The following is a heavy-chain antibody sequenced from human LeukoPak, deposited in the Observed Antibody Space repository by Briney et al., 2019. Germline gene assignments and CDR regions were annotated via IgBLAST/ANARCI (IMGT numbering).Heavy chain of an antibody. Sequence: GGSLRLSCAASGFTFSSMNWVRQAPGEGLEWVSYISSSSSTIYYVDSVKGRFTISRDNAKNSLYLQMNSLRAEDTAVYYCARERGGYCSGTSCSNAFDIWGQGTMVTVSS. CDR3: ARERGGYCSGTSCSNAFDI. CDR2: ISSSSSTI. V-gene: IGHV3-48*04. D-gene: IGHD2-2*01. J-gene: IGHJ3*02. CDR1: GFTFSS.